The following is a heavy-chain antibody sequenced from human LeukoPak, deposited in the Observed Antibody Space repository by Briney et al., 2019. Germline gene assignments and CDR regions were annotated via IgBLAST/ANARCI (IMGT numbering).Heavy chain of an antibody. J-gene: IGHJ4*02. Sequence: GGSLRLSCAASGFTFSSYSMNWVRQAPGKGLEWVSSISSSSSYIYYADSVKGRFTISRDNAKNSLYLQVNSLRAEDTAVYYCARGGDILTGLSDYWGQGTLVTVSS. CDR3: ARGGDILTGLSDY. V-gene: IGHV3-21*06. CDR1: GFTFSSYS. D-gene: IGHD3-9*01. CDR2: ISSSSSYI.